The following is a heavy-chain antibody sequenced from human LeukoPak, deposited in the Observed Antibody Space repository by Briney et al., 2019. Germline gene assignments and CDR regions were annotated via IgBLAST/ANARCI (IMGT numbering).Heavy chain of an antibody. CDR3: ARQAGATDFDY. V-gene: IGHV5-51*01. J-gene: IGHJ4*02. CDR2: IYPGDSDT. Sequence: GESLQISCKGSAYRFSNYWIGWVRQMPGKGLEWMGIIYPGDSDTKYSPSFRGQVTISVDKSISTAYLQWSSLKASDTAMYYCARQAGATDFDYWGQGTLVTVSS. CDR1: AYRFSNYW. D-gene: IGHD1-26*01.